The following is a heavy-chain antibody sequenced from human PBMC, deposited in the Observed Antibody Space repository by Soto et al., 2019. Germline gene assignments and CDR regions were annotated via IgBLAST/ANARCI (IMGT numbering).Heavy chain of an antibody. J-gene: IGHJ4*02. CDR2: ISYDGRNE. CDR3: AKYQPMTQPRPYFDD. Sequence: PGGSLRLSCAASGFTFNYYGLHWVRQAPGKGLEWVAVISYDGRNEYYGDSVKGRFTISRDDSKNTLFLQMNSLRAEDTAIYYCAKYQPMTQPRPYFDDWGQGTLVTVSS. D-gene: IGHD3-22*01. V-gene: IGHV3-30*18. CDR1: GFTFNYYG.